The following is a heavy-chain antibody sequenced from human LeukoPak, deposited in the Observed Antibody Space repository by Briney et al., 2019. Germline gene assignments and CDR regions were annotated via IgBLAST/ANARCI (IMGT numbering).Heavy chain of an antibody. D-gene: IGHD3-10*01. V-gene: IGHV3-30*18. J-gene: IGHJ4*02. Sequence: AGGSLRLSRAASGFTFSSYGVHWVRQAPGKGLEWVAVISYDGSNKYYADSVKGRFTISRDNSKNTLYLQMNSLRAEDTAVYYCAKVAGSGSFKTHSDYWGQGTLVTVSS. CDR3: AKVAGSGSFKTHSDY. CDR2: ISYDGSNK. CDR1: GFTFSSYG.